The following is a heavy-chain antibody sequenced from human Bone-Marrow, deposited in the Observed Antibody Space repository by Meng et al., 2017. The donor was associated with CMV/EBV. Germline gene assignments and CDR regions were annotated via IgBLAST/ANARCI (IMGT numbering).Heavy chain of an antibody. D-gene: IGHD5-18*01. Sequence: ASVKVSCKASGYTFTSYDINWVRQATGQGLEWMGWMNPNSGNTGYAQKFQGRVTMTRNTSISTAYMELSSLRSEDTAVYYCATQNTARGPHFDYWGQGTLVTVSS. CDR2: MNPNSGNT. CDR3: ATQNTARGPHFDY. CDR1: GYTFTSYD. V-gene: IGHV1-8*01. J-gene: IGHJ4*02.